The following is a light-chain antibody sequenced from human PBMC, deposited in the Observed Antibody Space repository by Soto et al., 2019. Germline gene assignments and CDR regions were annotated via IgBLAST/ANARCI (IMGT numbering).Light chain of an antibody. CDR2: ATS. CDR1: QGIAPY. V-gene: IGKV1-27*01. J-gene: IGKJ4*01. CDR3: QKYNSAPLT. Sequence: DVQMTQSPSSLSAFVGDRVTITCRASQGIAPYLAWFQQKPGKVPKLLIYATSTLQSGVPSRFSGSGSGTDFTLTLHSLQPEDVGTYYWQKYNSAPLTFGGGTKVEIK.